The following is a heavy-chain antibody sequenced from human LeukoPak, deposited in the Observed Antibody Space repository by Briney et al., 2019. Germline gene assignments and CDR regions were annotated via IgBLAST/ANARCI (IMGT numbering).Heavy chain of an antibody. CDR2: INTNRGGT. Sequence: GASVKVSCKASAYTFTGYYMHCVRQAPGQGREWMVWINTNRGGTNYARKFAGRLTMTRDTSIRTAYMELSRLRSDDTAVYYCARETLPIYCSSTSCYHNWFDPWGEGTLVTVSS. D-gene: IGHD2-2*01. CDR3: ARETLPIYCSSTSCYHNWFDP. V-gene: IGHV1-2*02. J-gene: IGHJ5*02. CDR1: AYTFTGYY.